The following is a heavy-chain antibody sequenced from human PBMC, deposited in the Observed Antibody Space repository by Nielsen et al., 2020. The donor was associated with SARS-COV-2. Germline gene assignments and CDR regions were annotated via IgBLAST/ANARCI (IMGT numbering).Heavy chain of an antibody. CDR2: IYYSGST. Sequence: SETLSLTCTVSGGSISSYYWSWIRQPPGKGLGWIGYIYYSGSTNYNPSLKSRVTISVDTSKNQFSLKLSSVTAADTAVYYCARSVGATTLLDYWGQGTLVTVSS. J-gene: IGHJ4*02. V-gene: IGHV4-59*13. CDR1: GGSISSYY. D-gene: IGHD1-26*01. CDR3: ARSVGATTLLDY.